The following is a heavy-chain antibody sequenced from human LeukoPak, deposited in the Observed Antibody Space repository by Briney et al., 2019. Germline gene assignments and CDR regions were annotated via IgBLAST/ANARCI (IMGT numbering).Heavy chain of an antibody. D-gene: IGHD6-19*01. V-gene: IGHV3-74*01. CDR1: GFIFSSYW. CDR3: ARAPPSRWLIKRTGPFDY. Sequence: GGSLRLSCAASGFIFSSYWMHWVRQAPGKGLVWVSRINSDGISMAYADSVRGRFTISRDNAKNTLYLQMNSLRAEDTAVYYCARAPPSRWLIKRTGPFDYWGQGTLVTVSS. CDR2: INSDGISM. J-gene: IGHJ4*02.